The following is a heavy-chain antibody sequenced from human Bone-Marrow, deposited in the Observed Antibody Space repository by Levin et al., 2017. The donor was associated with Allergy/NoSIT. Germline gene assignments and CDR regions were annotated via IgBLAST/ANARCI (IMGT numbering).Heavy chain of an antibody. D-gene: IGHD6-19*01. V-gene: IGHV3-7*01. CDR2: IRKDGSEK. Sequence: PGGSLRLSCAASGFTFGGYWMSWVRQAPGKALEWVANIRKDGSEKYYVDSVRGRFTISRDNAKNSLYLQMNNLRAEDTAVYYCARGQWLPYDVFDIWGQGTMVTVSS. J-gene: IGHJ3*02. CDR3: ARGQWLPYDVFDI. CDR1: GFTFGGYW.